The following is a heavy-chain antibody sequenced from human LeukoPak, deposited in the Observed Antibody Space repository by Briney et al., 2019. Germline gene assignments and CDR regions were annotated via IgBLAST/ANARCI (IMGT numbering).Heavy chain of an antibody. CDR1: GGSMSSKY. J-gene: IGHJ5*02. V-gene: IGHV4-59*01. D-gene: IGHD2-15*01. CDR3: VRANGAAGSCCNWFDP. CDR2: IYYSGST. Sequence: PSETLSLTCTVSGGSMSSKYWSWIRQPPGKGLEWIGYIYYSGSTNYNPALKSRVTMSVDTSRNQFSLKLTSVTAADTALYYCVRANGAAGSCCNWFDPWGQGTLVTVFS.